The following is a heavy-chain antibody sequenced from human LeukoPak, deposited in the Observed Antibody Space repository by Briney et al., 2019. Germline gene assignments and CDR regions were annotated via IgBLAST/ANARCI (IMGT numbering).Heavy chain of an antibody. V-gene: IGHV3-9*01. CDR2: ISWNSGSI. J-gene: IGHJ4*02. Sequence: GRSLRLSCAAPGFTFDDYAVHWVRQAPGKGLEWVSGISWNSGSIGYADSVKGRFTISRDNAKNSLYLQMNSLRAEDTALYYCAKDPGIAARRGEAWGQGTLVTVSS. D-gene: IGHD6-6*01. CDR1: GFTFDDYA. CDR3: AKDPGIAARRGEA.